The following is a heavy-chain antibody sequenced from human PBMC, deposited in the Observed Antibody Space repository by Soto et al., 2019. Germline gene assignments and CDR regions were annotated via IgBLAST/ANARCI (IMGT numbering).Heavy chain of an antibody. CDR3: AKEPRGYYYDSSGYYLYYFDY. V-gene: IGHV3-23*01. J-gene: IGHJ4*02. Sequence: EVQLLESGGGLVQPGGSLRLSCAASGFTFSSYAMSWVRQAPGKGLEWVSAISGSGGSTYYADSVKGRFTISRDNSKNTMYLQMNSLRAGDTAVYYCAKEPRGYYYDSSGYYLYYFDYWGQGTLVTVSS. CDR2: ISGSGGST. D-gene: IGHD3-22*01. CDR1: GFTFSSYA.